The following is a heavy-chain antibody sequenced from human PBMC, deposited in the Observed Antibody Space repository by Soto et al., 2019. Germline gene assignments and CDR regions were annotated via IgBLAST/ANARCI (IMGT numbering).Heavy chain of an antibody. CDR1: A. CDR3: AKGRCTVTDYFDF. D-gene: IGHD4-17*01. V-gene: IGHV3-23*01. Sequence: ALRRFITALGKGLDWVSVITSSGASTDYADSVKGRFTISRDNSRNTLYLQMNSLRAEDTAVYYCAKGRCTVTDYFDFWGQRTLVTVSS. CDR2: ITSSGAST. J-gene: IGHJ4*02.